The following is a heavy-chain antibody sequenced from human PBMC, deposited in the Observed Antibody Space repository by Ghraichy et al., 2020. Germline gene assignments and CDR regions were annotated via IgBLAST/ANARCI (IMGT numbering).Heavy chain of an antibody. CDR1: GGSISSSNW. Sequence: GSLSLTCAVSGGSISSSNWWSWVRQPPGKGLEWIGEIYHSGSTNYNPSLKSRVTISVDKSKNQFSLKLSSVTAADTAVYYCASIRTSRYCSGGSCPYYYYRMDLWGHGPTLTSSS. V-gene: IGHV4-4*02. D-gene: IGHD2-15*01. CDR3: ASIRTSRYCSGGSCPYYYYRMDL. J-gene: IGHJ6*02. CDR2: IYHSGST.